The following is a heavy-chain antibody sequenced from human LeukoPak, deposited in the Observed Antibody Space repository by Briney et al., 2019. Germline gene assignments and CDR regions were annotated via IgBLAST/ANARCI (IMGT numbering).Heavy chain of an antibody. V-gene: IGHV7-4-1*02. D-gene: IGHD3-9*01. CDR2: IDTNTGNP. J-gene: IGHJ6*03. CDR1: GYTFTSYA. CDR3: ARPPYDILTGKAYYYMDV. Sequence: ASVKVSCKASGYTFTSYAMNWVRQAPGQGLEWMGWIDTNTGNPTYAQGFTGRFVFSLDTSVSTAYLQISSLKAEDTAVYYCARPPYDILTGKAYYYMDVWGKGTTVTVSS.